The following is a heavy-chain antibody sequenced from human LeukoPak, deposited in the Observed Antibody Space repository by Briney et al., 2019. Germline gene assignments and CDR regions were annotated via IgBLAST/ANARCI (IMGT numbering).Heavy chain of an antibody. V-gene: IGHV1-8*02. CDR2: MNPNSGNT. CDR3: ARRAQLRYLDY. Sequence: ASVKVSCKASGYTFTSYGISWVRQAPGQGLEWMGWMNPNSGNTGYAQKFQGRVTMTRNTSISTAYMELSSLRSEDTAVYYCARRAQLRYLDYWGQGTLVTVSS. CDR1: GYTFTSYG. J-gene: IGHJ4*02. D-gene: IGHD3-9*01.